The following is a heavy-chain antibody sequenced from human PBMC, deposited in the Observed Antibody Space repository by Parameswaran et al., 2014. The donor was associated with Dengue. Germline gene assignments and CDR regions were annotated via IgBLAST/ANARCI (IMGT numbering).Heavy chain of an antibody. D-gene: IGHD3-10*01. J-gene: IGHJ4*02. CDR3: AKVRYYGSGSLDY. CDR2: ISGSGGST. V-gene: IGHV3-23*01. Sequence: QAGGSLRLSCAASGFTFSSYAMSWVRQAPGKGLEWVSAISGSGGSTYYADSVKGRFTISRDNSKNTLYLQMNSLRAEDTAVYYCAKVRYYGSGSLDYWGQGTLVTVSS. CDR1: GFTFSSYA.